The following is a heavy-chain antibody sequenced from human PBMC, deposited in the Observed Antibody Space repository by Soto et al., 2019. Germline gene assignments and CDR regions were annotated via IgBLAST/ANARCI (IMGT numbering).Heavy chain of an antibody. CDR2: ITTDKGKT. V-gene: IGHV1-18*01. CDR3: ARSGIAVAGTRYFQH. Sequence: ASVKVSCKTSGYTFTSFGISWVRQAPGQGLEWMGWITTDKGKTNYAQKFQGRVTMTTDTSTSTAYMELRSLRSDDTAVYYCARSGIAVAGTRYFQHWGQGTLVTVSS. J-gene: IGHJ1*01. CDR1: GYTFTSFG. D-gene: IGHD6-19*01.